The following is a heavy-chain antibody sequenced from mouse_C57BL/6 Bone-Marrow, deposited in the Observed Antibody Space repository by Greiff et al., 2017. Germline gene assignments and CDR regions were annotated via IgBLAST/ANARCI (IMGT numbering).Heavy chain of an antibody. Sequence: EVQLQESGAELVRPGASVKLSCTASGFNIKDDYMHWVKQRPEQGLEWIGWIDPENGDTEYASKFQGKATITADTSSNTSYLQLSSLTSEDTAVYYCTTGGDGYYFYYFDYWGQGTTLTVSS. CDR1: GFNIKDDY. D-gene: IGHD2-3*01. V-gene: IGHV14-4*01. J-gene: IGHJ2*01. CDR2: IDPENGDT. CDR3: TTGGDGYYFYYFDY.